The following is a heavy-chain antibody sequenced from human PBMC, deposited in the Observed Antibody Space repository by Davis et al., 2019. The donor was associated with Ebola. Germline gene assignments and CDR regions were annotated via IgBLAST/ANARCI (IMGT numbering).Heavy chain of an antibody. Sequence: ASVKVSCKASGYTFTGYYMHWVRPAPGQGLEWMGRINHNSGGTNYAQKFQGRVTMTRDTSISTAYRELSRLRSDYTVVYYCARGRSSSWLDYWGQGTLVTVSS. CDR2: INHNSGGT. CDR3: ARGRSSSWLDY. V-gene: IGHV1-2*05. D-gene: IGHD6-13*01. J-gene: IGHJ4*02. CDR1: GYTFTGYY.